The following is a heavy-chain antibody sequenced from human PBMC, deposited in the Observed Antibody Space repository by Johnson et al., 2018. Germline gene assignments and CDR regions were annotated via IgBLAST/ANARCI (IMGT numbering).Heavy chain of an antibody. Sequence: QVQLVQSGGGVVQPGRSXRLSCAASGFTFSSYGMHWVRQAPGKGLEWVAVISYDGSNKYYADSVKGRFTFSRDNAKNSLYLQMNSLRAEETAVYYCARARSWGIQLYYYYYGMDVWGQGTTVTVSS. CDR2: ISYDGSNK. CDR1: GFTFSSYG. CDR3: ARARSWGIQLYYYYYGMDV. J-gene: IGHJ6*02. V-gene: IGHV3-30*03. D-gene: IGHD5-18*01.